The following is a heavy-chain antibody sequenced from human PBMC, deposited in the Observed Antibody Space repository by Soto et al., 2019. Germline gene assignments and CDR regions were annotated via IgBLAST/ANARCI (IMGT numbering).Heavy chain of an antibody. D-gene: IGHD6-6*01. J-gene: IGHJ6*02. CDR1: GFTFSSYG. CDR2: IWYDGSNK. CDR3: ARGPSSSPDYYYYYGMDV. V-gene: IGHV3-33*01. Sequence: PGGCLRLSCSASGFTFSSYGMHWVRQAPGKGLEWVAVIWYDGSNKYYADSVKGRFTISRDNSKNTLYLQMNSLRAEDTAVYYCARGPSSSPDYYYYYGMDVWGQGTTVTVSS.